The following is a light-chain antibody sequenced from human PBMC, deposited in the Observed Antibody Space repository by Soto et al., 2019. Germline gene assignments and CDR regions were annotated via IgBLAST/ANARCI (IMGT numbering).Light chain of an antibody. J-gene: IGKJ2*01. CDR1: QVISIH. CDR2: GAS. CDR3: QQYDDLPHT. V-gene: IGKV1-33*01. Sequence: DIQMTQSPSSLSASVGARVTITCQASQVISIHLNWFHQKPGKAPKLLINGASNLRTGVPSRFSGSGSGTAFTFTISSLQPEDVGTYYCQQYDDLPHTFGQGTKLEIK.